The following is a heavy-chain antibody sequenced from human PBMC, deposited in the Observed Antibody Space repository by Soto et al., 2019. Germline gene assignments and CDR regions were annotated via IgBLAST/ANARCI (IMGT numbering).Heavy chain of an antibody. CDR2: IDPSDSYT. CDR1: GYNFTSYW. V-gene: IGHV5-10-1*01. Sequence: PGESLKISCKGSGYNFTSYWISWVRQMPGKGLEWMGRIDPSDSYTNYSPSFQGHVAISADKSISTAYLQWSSLKASDTAMYYCAREVSRYYGMDVWGQGTTVTVSS. J-gene: IGHJ6*02. CDR3: AREVSRYYGMDV.